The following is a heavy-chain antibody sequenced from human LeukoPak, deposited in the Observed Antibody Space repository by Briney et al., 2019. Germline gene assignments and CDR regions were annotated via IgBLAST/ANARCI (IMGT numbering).Heavy chain of an antibody. Sequence: GGSLRLSCAASGFTFSSYEMNWVRQAPGKGLEWVSYISSSGSTIYYADSVKGRFTISRDNAKNSLYLQMDSLRAEDTAVYYCASDSSPGNYWGQGTLVTVSS. CDR3: ASDSSPGNY. J-gene: IGHJ4*02. CDR1: GFTFSSYE. V-gene: IGHV3-48*03. D-gene: IGHD6-6*01. CDR2: ISSSGSTI.